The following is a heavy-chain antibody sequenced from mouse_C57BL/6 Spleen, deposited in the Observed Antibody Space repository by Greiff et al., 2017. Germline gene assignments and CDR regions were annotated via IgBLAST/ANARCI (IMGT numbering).Heavy chain of an antibody. V-gene: IGHV3-6*01. D-gene: IGHD3-2*02. CDR2: ISYDGSN. CDR1: GYSITSGYY. Sequence: EVKLQESGPGLVKPSQSLSLTCSVTGYSITSGYYWNWIRQFPGNKLEWMGYISYDGSNNYYPSLKNRISITRDTSKNQFFLKLNSVTTEDTATYYCARQLRLQDYAMDYWGQGTSVTVSS. CDR3: ARQLRLQDYAMDY. J-gene: IGHJ4*01.